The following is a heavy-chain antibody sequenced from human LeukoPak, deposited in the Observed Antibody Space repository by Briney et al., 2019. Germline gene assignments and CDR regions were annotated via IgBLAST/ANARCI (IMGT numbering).Heavy chain of an antibody. CDR1: GGSITSSY. CDR3: ARGVVIAPQTFDY. V-gene: IGHV4-59*01. D-gene: IGHD2-21*01. J-gene: IGHJ4*02. Sequence: SETLSLTCTVSGGSITSSYWTWIRQPPGKGLEWIGYIHYSGSTNYNPSLKSRVTISVDTSKNQFSLKLSSVTAADTALYYCARGVVIAPQTFDYWGQGTLVTVSS. CDR2: IHYSGST.